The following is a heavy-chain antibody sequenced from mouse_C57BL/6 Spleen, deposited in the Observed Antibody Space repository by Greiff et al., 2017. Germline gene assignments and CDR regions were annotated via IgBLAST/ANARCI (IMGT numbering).Heavy chain of an antibody. Sequence: QVHVKQSGPELVKPGASVTISCKASGYAFSSSWMNWVKQRPGKGLEWIGRIYPGDGDTNYNGKFKGKATLTADKSSSTAYMQLSSLTSEDSAVYFCANSNPYWYFDVWGTGTTVTVSS. V-gene: IGHV1-82*01. D-gene: IGHD2-5*01. CDR3: ANSNPYWYFDV. CDR1: GYAFSSSW. J-gene: IGHJ1*03. CDR2: IYPGDGDT.